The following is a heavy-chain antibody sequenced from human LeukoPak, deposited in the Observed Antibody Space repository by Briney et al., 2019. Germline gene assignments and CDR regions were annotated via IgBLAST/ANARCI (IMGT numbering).Heavy chain of an antibody. V-gene: IGHV3-15*01. Sequence: GGSLRLSCAASGFTFSYYWMHWVRQAPGKGLEWVGRIKSKVDGGTTDYAAPVKGRFSISREDSKNTVYLQMNSLKTEDTAVYYCTTGDWGYYDSSGYYVTAFDIWGQGTKVTVSS. D-gene: IGHD3-22*01. CDR3: TTGDWGYYDSSGYYVTAFDI. CDR2: IKSKVDGGTT. CDR1: GFTFSYYW. J-gene: IGHJ3*02.